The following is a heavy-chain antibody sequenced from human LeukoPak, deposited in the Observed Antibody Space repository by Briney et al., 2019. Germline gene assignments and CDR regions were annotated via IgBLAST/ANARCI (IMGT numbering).Heavy chain of an antibody. J-gene: IGHJ3*02. CDR1: GFTFSSYG. CDR3: ARERIPDTAMDRYDAFDI. CDR2: IRYDGSNK. Sequence: GGSLRLSCAASGFTFSSYGMHWVRQAPGKGLEWVAFIRYDGSNKYYADSVKGRFTISRDNSKNTLYLQMNSLRAEDTAVYYCARERIPDTAMDRYDAFDIWGQGTMVTVSS. D-gene: IGHD5-18*01. V-gene: IGHV3-30*02.